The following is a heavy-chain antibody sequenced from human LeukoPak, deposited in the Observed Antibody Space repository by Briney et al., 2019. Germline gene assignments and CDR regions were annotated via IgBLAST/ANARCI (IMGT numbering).Heavy chain of an antibody. V-gene: IGHV3-74*01. CDR1: GFTFSSYW. D-gene: IGHD3-10*01. J-gene: IGHJ4*02. Sequence: GGSLRLSCAASGFTFSSYWMNWVRQAPGKGLVWVSRIASDGSSTTYADSVKGRFSISRDNAKNTLYLQMNSLRVEDTAVYYCAREVGSGNSDRYFDYWGQGTLVTVSS. CDR2: IASDGSST. CDR3: AREVGSGNSDRYFDY.